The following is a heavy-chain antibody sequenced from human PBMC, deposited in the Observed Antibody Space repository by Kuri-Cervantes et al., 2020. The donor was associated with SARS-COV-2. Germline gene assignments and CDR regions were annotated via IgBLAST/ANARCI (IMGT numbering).Heavy chain of an antibody. D-gene: IGHD1-26*01. CDR3: ARTRGSYYTDAFDL. CDR2: IYPTDSDT. J-gene: IGHJ3*01. V-gene: IGHV5-51*04. Sequence: GGSLRLSGKGSGFRFTTYGIGWVPQMPGKGLDWMTIIYPTDSDTRDSPSFQGQITISADKPISTAYLQWSSLKALDSAMYYCARTRGSYYTDAFDLWGQGTMVTVSS. CDR1: GFRFTTYG.